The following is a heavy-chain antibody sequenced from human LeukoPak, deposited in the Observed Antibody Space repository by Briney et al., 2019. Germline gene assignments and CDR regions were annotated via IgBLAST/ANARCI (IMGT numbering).Heavy chain of an antibody. V-gene: IGHV3-30*14. J-gene: IGHJ6*03. D-gene: IGHD5-18*01. Sequence: PGGSLRLSCAASGFTFSAYAMHWVRQAPGKGLQWVAVISYDGSNKYYADSVKGRFTISRDNSKNTLYLQMNSLRAEDTAVYYCAREVVDTAYYYYYMDVWGKGTTVTISS. CDR3: AREVVDTAYYYYYMDV. CDR1: GFTFSAYA. CDR2: ISYDGSNK.